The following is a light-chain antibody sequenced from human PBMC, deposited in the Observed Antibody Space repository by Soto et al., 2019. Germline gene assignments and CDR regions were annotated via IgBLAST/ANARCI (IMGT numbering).Light chain of an antibody. J-gene: IGKJ1*01. Sequence: EIVLTQSPGTLSLSPGERATLSCRASQSVSSSYLAWYQQKPGQAPRLLISGASSRATGIPDRFSGSGSGTDFNHTSSRLEPGDFAVDYFGKYDSLGWTFGQGTKVEIK. CDR3: GKYDSLGWT. CDR1: QSVSSSY. CDR2: GAS. V-gene: IGKV3-20*01.